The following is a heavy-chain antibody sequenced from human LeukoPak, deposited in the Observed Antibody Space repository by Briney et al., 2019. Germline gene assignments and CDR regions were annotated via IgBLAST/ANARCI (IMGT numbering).Heavy chain of an antibody. CDR2: IIPIFGTA. Sequence: ASVKVSCKASGGTFSSYAISWVRQAPGQGLEWMGGIIPIFGTANYAQKFQGRVTITTDESTSTTYMELSSLRSEDTAVYYCASDHVLWFGESRGFDYWGQGTLVTVSS. J-gene: IGHJ4*02. D-gene: IGHD3-10*01. V-gene: IGHV1-69*05. CDR1: GGTFSSYA. CDR3: ASDHVLWFGESRGFDY.